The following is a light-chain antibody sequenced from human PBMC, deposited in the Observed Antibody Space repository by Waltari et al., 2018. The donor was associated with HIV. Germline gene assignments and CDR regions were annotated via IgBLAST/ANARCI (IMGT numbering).Light chain of an antibody. CDR1: QDISNY. J-gene: IGKJ2*01. V-gene: IGKV1-33*01. Sequence: DIQMTKSPSSLSASVRDRVAITCQASQDISNYLNWYQQKPGKAPKVLIYDASNLKTGVPSRFSGSGSGTDFTFTISSLQPEDIATYYCQQYDNLPYTFGQGTKLEIK. CDR3: QQYDNLPYT. CDR2: DAS.